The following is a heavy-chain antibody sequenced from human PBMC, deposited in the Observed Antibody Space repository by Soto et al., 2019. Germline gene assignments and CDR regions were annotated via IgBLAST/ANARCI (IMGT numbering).Heavy chain of an antibody. V-gene: IGHV1-2*02. CDR3: AREYSSTWYPFDY. CDR2: INPNSGGT. CDR1: GYTFTGHY. J-gene: IGHJ4*02. Sequence: GASVKVSCKASGYTFTGHYMHCVRQAPGQGPEWMGWINPNSGGTNYAQKFQGRVSMTRDTSISTAYMELSRLRSDDTAVYYCAREYSSTWYPFDYWGQGTLVTVSS. D-gene: IGHD6-13*01.